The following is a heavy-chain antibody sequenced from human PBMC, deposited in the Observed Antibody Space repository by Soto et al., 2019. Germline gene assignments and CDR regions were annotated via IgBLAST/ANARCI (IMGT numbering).Heavy chain of an antibody. CDR1: QYTFTSYD. CDR3: ARRSSTYLNEVIYDP. J-gene: IGHJ5*02. V-gene: IGHV1-2*02. CDR2: IKTDSGDT. D-gene: IGHD2-2*01. Sequence: ASVPVSCKASQYTFTSYDIFWVRQSPGRGLEWMGWIKTDSGDTHYAQNFQGRVTMTRDTSISIAYMELNNLISDDTAVYYCARRSSTYLNEVIYDPWGQGTLVTVSS.